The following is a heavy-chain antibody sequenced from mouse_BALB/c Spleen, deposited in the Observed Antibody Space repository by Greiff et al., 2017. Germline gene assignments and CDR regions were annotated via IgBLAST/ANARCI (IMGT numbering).Heavy chain of an antibody. CDR2: ISSGGGST. CDR1: GFAFSSYD. CDR3: ARHPYGNYYAMDY. Sequence: EVKLMESGGGLVKPGGSLKLSCAASGFAFSSYDMSWVRQTPEKRLEWVAYISSGGGSTYYPDTVKGRFTISRDNAKNTLYLQMSSLKSEDTAMYYCARHPYGNYYAMDYWGQGTSVTVSS. J-gene: IGHJ4*01. V-gene: IGHV5-12-1*01. D-gene: IGHD2-10*02.